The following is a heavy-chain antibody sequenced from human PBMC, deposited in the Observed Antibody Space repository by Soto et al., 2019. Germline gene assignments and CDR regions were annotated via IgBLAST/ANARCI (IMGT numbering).Heavy chain of an antibody. Sequence: QVQLEESGGGVVQPGRSLRLSCAASGFPFSSYAMHWVRQAPGKGLAWVAVISNDGSYKYYADSLKGRFIISRDNSKNTLYLQMNSLRAEDTAVYYCAKDLYYYDSSLDDFWGQGTLVSVSS. CDR1: GFPFSSYA. D-gene: IGHD3-22*01. V-gene: IGHV3-30*18. CDR2: ISNDGSYK. J-gene: IGHJ4*02. CDR3: AKDLYYYDSSLDDF.